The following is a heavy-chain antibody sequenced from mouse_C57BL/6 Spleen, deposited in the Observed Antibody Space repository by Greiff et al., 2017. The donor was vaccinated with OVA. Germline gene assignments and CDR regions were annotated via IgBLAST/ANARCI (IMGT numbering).Heavy chain of an antibody. CDR1: GYTFTSYW. D-gene: IGHD1-1*01. CDR2: IDPSDCCT. CDR3: ARSDGSIYSYAMDY. J-gene: IGHJ4*01. Sequence: VKLQQPGAELVKPGASVKLSCKASGYTFTSYWMQWVNQRPGQGLEWIGAIDPSDCCTNYNQPFKGQATLTVAPPSSTAYLQLSSLTSVDSAVDYCARSDGSIYSYAMDYWGQGTSVTVSS. V-gene: IGHV1-50*01.